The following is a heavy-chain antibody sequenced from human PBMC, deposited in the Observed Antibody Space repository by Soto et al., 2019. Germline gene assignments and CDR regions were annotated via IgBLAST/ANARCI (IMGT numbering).Heavy chain of an antibody. D-gene: IGHD1-26*01. CDR2: IYPGDSDT. CDR3: ATPLWELPEGRAFDI. J-gene: IGHJ3*02. CDR1: GYSFTSYW. V-gene: IGHV5-51*01. Sequence: GESLKISCKGSGYSFTSYWIGWVRQMPGKGLDWMGIIYPGDSDTRYSPSFQGQVTISADKSISTAYLQWSSLKASDTAMYYCATPLWELPEGRAFDIWGQGTMVTVSS.